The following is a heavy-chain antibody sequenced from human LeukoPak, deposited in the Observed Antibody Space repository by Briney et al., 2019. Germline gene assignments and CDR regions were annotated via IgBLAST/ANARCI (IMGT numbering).Heavy chain of an antibody. CDR2: IYYSGST. CDR1: GGSVSSGSYY. D-gene: IGHD6-6*01. CDR3: ARGGSLQLVPS. J-gene: IGHJ4*02. V-gene: IGHV4-61*01. Sequence: SETLSLTCTVSGGSVSSGSYYWSWIRHPPGKGLEWIGYIYYSGSTNYNPSLKSRVTISVDTSKNQFSLKLSSVTAADTAVYYCARGGSLQLVPSWGQGTLVTVSS.